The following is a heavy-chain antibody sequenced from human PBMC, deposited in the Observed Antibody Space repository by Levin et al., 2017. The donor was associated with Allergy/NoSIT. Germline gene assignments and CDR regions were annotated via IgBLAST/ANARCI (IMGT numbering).Heavy chain of an antibody. CDR1: GFTFSSYG. V-gene: IGHV3-30*18. Sequence: GGSLRLSCAASGFTFSSYGMHWVRQAPGKGLEWVAVISYDGSNKYYADSVKGRFTISRDNSKNTLYLQMNSLRAEDTAVYYCAKDLGLLWYSSSSSGGGDAFDIWGQGTMVTVSS. CDR3: AKDLGLLWYSSSSSGGGDAFDI. D-gene: IGHD6-6*01. J-gene: IGHJ3*02. CDR2: ISYDGSNK.